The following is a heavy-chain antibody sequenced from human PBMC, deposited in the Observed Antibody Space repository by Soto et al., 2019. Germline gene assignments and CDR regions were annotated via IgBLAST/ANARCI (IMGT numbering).Heavy chain of an antibody. J-gene: IGHJ4*02. D-gene: IGHD3-10*01. Sequence: EVQLVESGGGLIQPGGSLRLSCAASGFTISSNYMSWVRQAPGKGLEWVSVIYSGGSTYYADSVKGRFTISRDNSKNTLYLQMNSLRAEDTAVYYCARHITMDPLLVYWGQGTLVTVSS. V-gene: IGHV3-53*01. CDR3: ARHITMDPLLVY. CDR2: IYSGGST. CDR1: GFTISSNY.